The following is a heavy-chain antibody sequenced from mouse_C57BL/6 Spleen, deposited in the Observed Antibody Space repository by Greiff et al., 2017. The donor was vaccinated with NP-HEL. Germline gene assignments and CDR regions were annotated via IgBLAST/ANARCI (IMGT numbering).Heavy chain of an antibody. Sequence: ESGPGLVKPSQSLSLTCSVTGYSITSGYYWNWIRQFPGNKLEWMGYISYDGSNNYNPSLKNRISITRDTSKNQFFLKLNSVTTEDTATYYCARAATVVDYWGKGTTLTVPS. CDR1: GYSITSGYY. V-gene: IGHV3-6*01. D-gene: IGHD1-1*01. CDR3: ARAATVVDY. J-gene: IGHJ2*01. CDR2: ISYDGSN.